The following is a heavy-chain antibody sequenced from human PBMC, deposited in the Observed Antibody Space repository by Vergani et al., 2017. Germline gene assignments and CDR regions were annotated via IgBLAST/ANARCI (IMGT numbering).Heavy chain of an antibody. Sequence: QVQLVQSGAEVKKPGASVKVSCKASGYTFTGYYMHWVRQAPGQGLEWMGWINTNTGNPTYAQGFTGRFVFSLDTSVSTSYLQISSLEAEDTAVYYCAREGGGSMFDYWGQGTLVTVSS. V-gene: IGHV7-4-1*02. CDR2: INTNTGNP. CDR1: GYTFTGYY. CDR3: AREGGGSMFDY. J-gene: IGHJ4*02. D-gene: IGHD2-8*01.